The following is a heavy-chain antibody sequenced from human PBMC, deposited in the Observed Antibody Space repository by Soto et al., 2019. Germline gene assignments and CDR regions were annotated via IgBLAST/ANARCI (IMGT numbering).Heavy chain of an antibody. V-gene: IGHV3-23*01. CDR1: GFTFSSYA. CDR2: ISGSGGST. CDR3: AKGGIIVVVVAATPCASGAFDI. Sequence: EVQLLESGGGLVQPGGSLRLSCAASGFTFSSYAMSWVRQAPGKGLEWVSAISGSGGSTYYADSVKGRFTISRDNSKNTLYLQMNRLRAEDTAVYYCAKGGIIVVVVAATPCASGAFDIWGQGTMVTVSS. J-gene: IGHJ3*02. D-gene: IGHD2-15*01.